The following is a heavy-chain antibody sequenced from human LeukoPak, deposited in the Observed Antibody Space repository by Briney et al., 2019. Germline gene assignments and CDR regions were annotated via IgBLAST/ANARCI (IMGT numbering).Heavy chain of an antibody. CDR2: IYTSGST. Sequence: SSETLSLTCTVSGGSISSGSYYWSWIRQPAGKGLEWIGRIYTSGSTNYNPSLKSRVTISVDTSKNQFSLKLSSVTAADTAVYYCARDRGSGYYYEGAFDIWGQGTMVTVSS. V-gene: IGHV4-61*02. D-gene: IGHD3-22*01. J-gene: IGHJ3*02. CDR3: ARDRGSGYYYEGAFDI. CDR1: GGSISSGSYY.